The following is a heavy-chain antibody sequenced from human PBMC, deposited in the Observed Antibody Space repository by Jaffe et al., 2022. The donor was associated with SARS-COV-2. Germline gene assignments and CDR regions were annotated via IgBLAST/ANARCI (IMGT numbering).Heavy chain of an antibody. CDR3: ARGTTDMEYSSSWAYYFDY. V-gene: IGHV1-46*01. J-gene: IGHJ4*02. D-gene: IGHD6-6*01. Sequence: QVQLVQSGAEVKKPGASVKVSCKASGYTFTSYYMHWVRQAPGQGLEWMGIINPSGGSTSYAQKFQGRVTMTRDTSTSTVYMELSSLRSEDTAVYYCARGTTDMEYSSSWAYYFDYWGQGTLVTVSS. CDR2: INPSGGST. CDR1: GYTFTSYY.